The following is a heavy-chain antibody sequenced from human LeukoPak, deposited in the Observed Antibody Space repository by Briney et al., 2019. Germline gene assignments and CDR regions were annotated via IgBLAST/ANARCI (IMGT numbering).Heavy chain of an antibody. J-gene: IGHJ6*04. Sequence: GGSLRLSCAASVSTFSSYWMHWVRQAPGKGLVWVSRIYSDRSITNYAELVKGRFTISRDNAKNSLYLQMNSLRAEDTAVYYCARVHVGCCSGTSCKDVWGKGTTVTVSS. CDR1: VSTFSSYW. V-gene: IGHV3-74*01. CDR3: ARVHVGCCSGTSCKDV. D-gene: IGHD2-2*01. CDR2: IYSDRSIT.